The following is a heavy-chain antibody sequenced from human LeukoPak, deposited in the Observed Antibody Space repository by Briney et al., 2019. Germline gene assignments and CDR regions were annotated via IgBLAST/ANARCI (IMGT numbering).Heavy chain of an antibody. J-gene: IGHJ4*02. CDR3: ARGSKAAPGTFDY. V-gene: IGHV4-59*01. D-gene: IGHD6-13*01. Sequence: SETLSLTCTVSGGSISSYYWSWIRQPPGKGLEWIGCIYYTGSTDYNPSLKSRVAISVDTSKNQFSLKLSSVTAADTAVYYCARGSKAAPGTFDYWGQGTLVTVSS. CDR1: GGSISSYY. CDR2: IYYTGST.